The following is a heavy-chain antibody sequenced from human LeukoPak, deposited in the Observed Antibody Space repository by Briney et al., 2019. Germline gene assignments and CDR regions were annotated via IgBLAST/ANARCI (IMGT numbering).Heavy chain of an antibody. CDR3: ASAYYYGSGSYWFDP. Sequence: PSETLSLTCTVSGGSISSGSYYWSWIRQPAGKGLEWIGRIYTSGSTNYNPSLKSRVTISVDTSKNQFSLKLSSVTAADTAVYYCASAYYYGSGSYWFDPWGQGTLVTVSS. V-gene: IGHV4-61*02. J-gene: IGHJ5*02. D-gene: IGHD3-10*01. CDR1: GGSISSGSYY. CDR2: IYTSGST.